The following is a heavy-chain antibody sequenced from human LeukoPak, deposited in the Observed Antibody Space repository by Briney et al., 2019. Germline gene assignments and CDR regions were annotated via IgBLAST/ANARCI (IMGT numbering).Heavy chain of an antibody. Sequence: GRSLRLSCAASGFTFDDYAMHWVRQAPGKGLEWVSGISWNSGSIGYADSVKGRFTISRDNSKNTLYLQMNSLRAEDTAVYYCAKDYSDDSSGYPDHWGQGTLVTVSS. CDR2: ISWNSGSI. CDR1: GFTFDDYA. V-gene: IGHV3-9*01. D-gene: IGHD3-22*01. CDR3: AKDYSDDSSGYPDH. J-gene: IGHJ5*02.